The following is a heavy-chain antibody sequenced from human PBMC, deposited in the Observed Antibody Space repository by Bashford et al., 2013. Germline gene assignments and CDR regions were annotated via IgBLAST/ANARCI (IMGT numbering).Heavy chain of an antibody. CDR3: SRGPYYDTSGYHKSADY. Sequence: ASVKVSCKASGYMFVGHYMHWLRQAPGQGLEWMGWINPNNGGTNYAQKFRDRVIMTWDPSVTTAYMELSSLTSDDTAIYYCSRGPYYDTSGYHKSADYWGQGTLVTVSS. D-gene: IGHD3-22*01. J-gene: IGHJ4*02. V-gene: IGHV1-2*02. CDR2: INPNNGGT. CDR1: GYMFVGHY.